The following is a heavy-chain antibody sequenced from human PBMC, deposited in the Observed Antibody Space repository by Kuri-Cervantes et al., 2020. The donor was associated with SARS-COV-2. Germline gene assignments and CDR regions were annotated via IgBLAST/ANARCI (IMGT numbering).Heavy chain of an antibody. CDR1: GGSISSGDYS. V-gene: IGHV4-30-2*01. CDR2: SYHSGST. J-gene: IGHJ3*02. CDR3: ARDHLPQTYYYDSSGSHAFDI. Sequence: LRPSCAVSGGSISSGDYSWSRIRQPPGKGLEWIGYSYHSGSTHYNPSLKSRVTISVDTSKNQFSLKLSSVTAADTAVYYCARDHLPQTYYYDSSGSHAFDIWGQGTMVTVSS. D-gene: IGHD3-22*01.